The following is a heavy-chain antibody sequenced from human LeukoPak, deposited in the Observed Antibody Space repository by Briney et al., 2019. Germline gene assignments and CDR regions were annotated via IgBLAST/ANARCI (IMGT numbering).Heavy chain of an antibody. CDR2: IIPILGIA. CDR3: AREVRIDYGDYGSFDY. J-gene: IGHJ4*02. CDR1: GGTFSSYA. D-gene: IGHD4-17*01. Sequence: SVKVSCKASGGTFSSYAISWVRQAPGQGLEWMGRIIPILGIANYAQKFRGRVTITADKSTSTAYMELSSLRSEDTAVYYCAREVRIDYGDYGSFDYWGQGTLVTVSS. V-gene: IGHV1-69*04.